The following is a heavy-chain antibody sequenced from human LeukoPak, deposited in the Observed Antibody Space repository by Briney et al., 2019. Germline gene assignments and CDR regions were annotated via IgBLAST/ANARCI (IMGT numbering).Heavy chain of an antibody. CDR1: GLTFSNSW. Sequence: GGSLRLSCAVSGLTFSNSWMDWIRQVPAKGLEWVASINPDGNKKYSADSVKGRFTISRDNAENSLYLQMNSLRVEDTAFYYCARDLAYGRLDYWGQGMLVTVSS. J-gene: IGHJ4*02. CDR3: ARDLAYGRLDY. V-gene: IGHV3-7*01. CDR2: INPDGNKK. D-gene: IGHD3-16*01.